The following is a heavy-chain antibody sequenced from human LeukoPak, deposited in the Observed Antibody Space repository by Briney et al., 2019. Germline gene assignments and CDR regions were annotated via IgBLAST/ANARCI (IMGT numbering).Heavy chain of an antibody. CDR3: VRNLAVAGTCFDS. J-gene: IGHJ4*02. D-gene: IGHD6-19*01. CDR1: GFTFSNYG. V-gene: IGHV3-48*04. CDR2: ISSSGSAK. Sequence: PGGSLRLSCAASGFTFSNYGLNWVRQAPGKGLEWVSHISSSGSAKYYADSVKGRFTISRDNAESSLYLQMNSLRAEDTAVYYCVRNLAVAGTCFDSWGQGTLVTVSS.